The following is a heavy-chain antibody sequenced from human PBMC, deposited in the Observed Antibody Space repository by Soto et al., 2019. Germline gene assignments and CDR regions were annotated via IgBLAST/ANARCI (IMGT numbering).Heavy chain of an antibody. CDR1: GGTFSSYA. D-gene: IGHD6-13*01. V-gene: IGHV1-69*13. J-gene: IGHJ6*02. Sequence: SVKVSCKASGGTFSSYAISWVRQAPGQGLEWMGGIIPIFGTANYAQKFQGRVTITADESTSTAYMELSSLRSEDTAVYYCAREPYSSSWYRDYYYYYGMDVWGQGTTVTVSS. CDR2: IIPIFGTA. CDR3: AREPYSSSWYRDYYYYYGMDV.